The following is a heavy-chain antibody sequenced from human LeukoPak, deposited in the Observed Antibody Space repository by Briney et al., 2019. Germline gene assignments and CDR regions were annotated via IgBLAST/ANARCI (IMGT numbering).Heavy chain of an antibody. D-gene: IGHD6-6*01. CDR1: GGSFSGYY. CDR2: INHSGST. Sequence: SETLSLTCAVYGGSFSGYYWSWIRQPPGKGLEWIGEINHSGSTNYNPSLKSRVTISVDTSKNQFPLKLSSVTAADTAVYYCARGRARWDYWGQGTLVTVSS. CDR3: ARGRARWDY. V-gene: IGHV4-34*01. J-gene: IGHJ4*02.